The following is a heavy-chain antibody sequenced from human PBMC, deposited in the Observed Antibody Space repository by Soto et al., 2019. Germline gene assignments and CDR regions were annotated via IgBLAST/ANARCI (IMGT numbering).Heavy chain of an antibody. Sequence: DVQLVESGGGLVQPGGSLRLSCAASGFTFSGHWMHWVRQAPGKGLVWVSRIMSDGSVTNYADSVKGRLTISRDNAENTLDLQMDSLRAEDTALYYCVRSDGVYMDFWGKGTTVTVSS. CDR2: IMSDGSVT. CDR1: GFTFSGHW. J-gene: IGHJ6*03. V-gene: IGHV3-74*01. CDR3: VRSDGVYMDF.